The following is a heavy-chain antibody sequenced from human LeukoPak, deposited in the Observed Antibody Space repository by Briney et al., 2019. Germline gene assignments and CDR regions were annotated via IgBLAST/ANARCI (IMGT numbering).Heavy chain of an antibody. V-gene: IGHV3-7*01. CDR1: GFTFSSYW. CDR2: IKKDGSEK. Sequence: PGGSLRLSCAASGFTFSSYWMSWVCQAPGKGLEWVANIKKDGSEKYYVDSVKGRFTISRDNAKNSLYLQMNSLRAEDTAVYYCARDLYRIVVVPHYFDYWGQGTLVTVSS. CDR3: ARDLYRIVVVPHYFDY. J-gene: IGHJ4*02. D-gene: IGHD3-22*01.